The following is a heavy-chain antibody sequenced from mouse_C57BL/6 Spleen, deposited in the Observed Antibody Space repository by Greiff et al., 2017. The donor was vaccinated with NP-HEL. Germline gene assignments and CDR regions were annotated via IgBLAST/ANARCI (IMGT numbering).Heavy chain of an antibody. CDR1: GFTFSDYG. V-gene: IGHV5-17*01. Sequence: EVQVVESGGGLVKPGGSLKLSCAASGFTFSDYGMHWVRQAPEKGLEWVAYISSGSSTIYYADTVKGRFTISRDNAKNTLFLQMTSLRSEDTAMYYCARNDYGSSYECAYWGQGTLVTVSA. J-gene: IGHJ3*01. CDR3: ARNDYGSSYECAY. D-gene: IGHD1-1*01. CDR2: ISSGSSTI.